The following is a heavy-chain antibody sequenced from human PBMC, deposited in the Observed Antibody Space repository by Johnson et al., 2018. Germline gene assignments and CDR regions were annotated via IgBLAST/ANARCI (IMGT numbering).Heavy chain of an antibody. J-gene: IGHJ3*02. Sequence: VRLVQSGGGLVQPGGSLRLSCAASGFTFSDYAMSWVRQAPGKGLEWVSDSVKGRFTISRDNFKNTLYLQMNGLRGEDTAVYYCAKSLHDSSGYYAFDIWGQGTMVTVSS. CDR1: GFTFSDYA. V-gene: IGHV3-23*04. D-gene: IGHD3-22*01. CDR3: AKSLHDSSGYYAFDI.